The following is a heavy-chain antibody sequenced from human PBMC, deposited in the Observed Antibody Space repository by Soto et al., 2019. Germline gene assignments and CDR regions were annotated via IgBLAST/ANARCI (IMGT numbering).Heavy chain of an antibody. J-gene: IGHJ4*02. CDR1: GFTFTRYS. V-gene: IGHV3-21*01. Sequence: PGGSLRLSCAASGFTFTRYSMNWVRQAPGKGLEWVSSISSTTNYIYYADSMKGRFTVSRDNPKNSVYLEMNSLSAEDTAVYYCARESEDLTSNFDYWGQGTLVTVSS. CDR2: ISSTTNYI. CDR3: ARESEDLTSNFDY.